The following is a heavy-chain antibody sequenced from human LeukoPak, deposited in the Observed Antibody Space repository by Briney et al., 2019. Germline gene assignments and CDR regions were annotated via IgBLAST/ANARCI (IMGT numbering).Heavy chain of an antibody. D-gene: IGHD4/OR15-4a*01. V-gene: IGHV3-21*01. CDR3: ARRAGAYSHPYDY. CDR2: ISSSSSYI. Sequence: GGSLRLSCSASGFTFSRYSMNWVRQAPGKGLEWVSSISSSSSYIYYADSVKGRFTISRDNSKNTLYLQMNSLRAEDTAVYYCARRAGAYSHPYDYWGQGTLVTVSS. CDR1: GFTFSRYS. J-gene: IGHJ4*02.